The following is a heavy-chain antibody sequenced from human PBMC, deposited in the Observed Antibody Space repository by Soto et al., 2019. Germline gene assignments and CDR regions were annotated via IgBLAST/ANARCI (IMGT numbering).Heavy chain of an antibody. CDR1: GYTXTGYY. Sequence: GXSXKVSCKASGYTXTGYYMHWVRQAPGQGLEWMGWINPNSGGTNYAQKFQGWVTMTRDTSISTAYMELSRLRSDDTAVYYCARGPRITIFGVVIISDYWGQGTLVTVSS. D-gene: IGHD3-3*01. V-gene: IGHV1-2*04. CDR2: INPNSGGT. CDR3: ARGPRITIFGVVIISDY. J-gene: IGHJ4*02.